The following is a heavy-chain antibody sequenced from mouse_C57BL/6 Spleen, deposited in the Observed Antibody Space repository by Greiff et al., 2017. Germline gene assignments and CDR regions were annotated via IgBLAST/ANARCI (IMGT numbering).Heavy chain of an antibody. D-gene: IGHD2-3*01. CDR2: IYPGDGDT. Sequence: QVQLQQSGAELVKPGASVKISCKASGYAFSSYWMNWVKQRPGKGLEWIGQIYPGDGDTNYNGKFKGKATLTADKSSSTAYMQLSSLTSEDSAVYFGARSLYEGYYYAMDYWGQGTSVTVSS. CDR1: GYAFSSYW. V-gene: IGHV1-80*01. CDR3: ARSLYEGYYYAMDY. J-gene: IGHJ4*01.